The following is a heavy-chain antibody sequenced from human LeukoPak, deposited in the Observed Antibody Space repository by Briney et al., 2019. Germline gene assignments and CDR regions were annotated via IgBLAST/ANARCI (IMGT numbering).Heavy chain of an antibody. CDR3: ARGSYGGQSLDY. J-gene: IGHJ4*02. CDR2: INSDGSST. Sequence: GESLTLTCAASGFTFSSYWMHWVRQAPGKGLVGVSRINSDGSSTSYADSVKGRFTISRDNAKNTLYLQMNSLRAEDTAVYYCARGSYGGQSLDYWGQGTLVTVSS. D-gene: IGHD4-23*01. CDR1: GFTFSSYW. V-gene: IGHV3-74*01.